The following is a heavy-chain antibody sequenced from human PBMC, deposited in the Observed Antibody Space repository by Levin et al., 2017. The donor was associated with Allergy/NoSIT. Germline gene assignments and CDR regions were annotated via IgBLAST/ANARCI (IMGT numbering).Heavy chain of an antibody. J-gene: IGHJ4*02. CDR3: AVSSSWAFDY. D-gene: IGHD6-13*01. Sequence: SQTLSLTCAVYGGSFSGYYWSWIRQPPGKGLEWIGEINHSGSTNYNPSLKSRVTISVDTSKNQFSLKLSSVTAADTAVYYCAVSSSWAFDYWGQGTLVTVSS. V-gene: IGHV4-34*01. CDR2: INHSGST. CDR1: GGSFSGYY.